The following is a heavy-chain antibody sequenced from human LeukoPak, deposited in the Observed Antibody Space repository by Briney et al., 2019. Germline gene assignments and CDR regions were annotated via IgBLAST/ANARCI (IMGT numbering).Heavy chain of an antibody. CDR1: GFTFGAFA. D-gene: IGHD1-26*01. CDR2: IDKDGRKT. Sequence: PRGSLRLSCAASGFTFGAFAMHWVRQAPGKGLEWVSLIDKDGRKTFYADSVRGRFTISRDNSKNSLYLQMTSLRTEDTALYYCATWAFYHSLDVWGQGATVTASS. CDR3: ATWAFYHSLDV. V-gene: IGHV3-43*02. J-gene: IGHJ6*02.